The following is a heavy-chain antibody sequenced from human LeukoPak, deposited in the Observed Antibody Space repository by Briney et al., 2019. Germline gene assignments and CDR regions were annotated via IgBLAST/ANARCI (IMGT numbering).Heavy chain of an antibody. V-gene: IGHV1-18*01. CDR3: ARGEYWLDAFDI. D-gene: IGHD3-22*01. CDR2: ISGDNGQT. Sequence: GGSVKVSCKASGYTFSNYAITWVRQAPGQGLEWMGWISGDNGQTKYAQNFQDRVTMTTDTPTSTAYLELKSLRSDDTAVYYCARGEYWLDAFDIWGQGTMVTVSS. CDR1: GYTFSNYA. J-gene: IGHJ3*02.